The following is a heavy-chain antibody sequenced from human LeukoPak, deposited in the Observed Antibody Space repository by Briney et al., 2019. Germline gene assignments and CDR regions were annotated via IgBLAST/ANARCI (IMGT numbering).Heavy chain of an antibody. V-gene: IGHV1-2*02. CDR1: GYTFSGYF. CDR3: TRVTRIDYYDSSGYHDY. D-gene: IGHD3-22*01. J-gene: IGHJ4*02. Sequence: ASVKVSCKASGYTFSGYFIHWVRQAPGQGLEWMGWINPKSGGTDYAQKFQGRVTMTRDTSISTAYMELSRLRSDDTAAYYCTRVTRIDYYDSSGYHDYWGQGTLVTVSS. CDR2: INPKSGGT.